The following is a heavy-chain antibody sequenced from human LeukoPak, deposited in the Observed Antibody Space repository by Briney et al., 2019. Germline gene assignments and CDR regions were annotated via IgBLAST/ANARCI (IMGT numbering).Heavy chain of an antibody. D-gene: IGHD3-22*01. CDR3: ARASYSYDINGWVPFDY. J-gene: IGHJ4*02. CDR2: INHSGST. CDR1: GGSFSGYY. V-gene: IGHV4-34*01. Sequence: SETLSLTCAVYGGSFSGYYWSWIRQPPGKGLEWIGEINHSGSTNYNPFLKSRVTISGDTSKNQFSLRLSSVTAADTAVYYCARASYSYDINGWVPFDYWGQGTLVTVSS.